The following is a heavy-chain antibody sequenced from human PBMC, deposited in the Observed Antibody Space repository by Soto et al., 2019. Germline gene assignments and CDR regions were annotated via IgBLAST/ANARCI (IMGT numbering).Heavy chain of an antibody. Sequence: QVQLVQSGAEVKKPGASVKVSCKASGYTFTSYYMHWVRQAPGQGLEWMGIINPSGGSTSYAQKFQGKVTITRDTSTSTVYMELSSLSSEDTAVYYCARARRPGGGGMDVWGQGTTVTVSS. V-gene: IGHV1-46*01. CDR2: INPSGGST. D-gene: IGHD3-10*01. J-gene: IGHJ6*02. CDR3: ARARRPGGGGMDV. CDR1: GYTFTSYY.